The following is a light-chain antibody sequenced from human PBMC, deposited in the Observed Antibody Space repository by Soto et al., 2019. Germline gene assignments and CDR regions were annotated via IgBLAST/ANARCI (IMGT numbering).Light chain of an antibody. CDR2: GAS. CDR1: QSVNDN. J-gene: IGKJ2*01. V-gene: IGKV3-15*01. Sequence: EIVVTQSPATLFVSPGERATLSCRASQSVNDNLAWYQQKPGQSPRLLIYGASRRATGVPASFTGSGSGTDFTLTISSLQSEDFAVYYCQHYYILPFAFGQGTKLEI. CDR3: QHYYILPFA.